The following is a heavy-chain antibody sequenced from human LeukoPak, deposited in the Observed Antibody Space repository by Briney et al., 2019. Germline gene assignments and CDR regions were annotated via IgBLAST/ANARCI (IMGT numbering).Heavy chain of an antibody. V-gene: IGHV3-7*01. CDR1: GFSISNLW. J-gene: IGHJ4*02. CDR3: VKQAGVY. CDR2: IKGDGSEK. Sequence: HPGGSLRLSCAASGFSISNLWMTWVRQAPGKGLECVANIKGDGSEKNYVDSVKGRFTISRDDAKNSLYLQMNSLRAEDTAVYYCVKQAGVYWGQGTLVTVSS. D-gene: IGHD6-19*01.